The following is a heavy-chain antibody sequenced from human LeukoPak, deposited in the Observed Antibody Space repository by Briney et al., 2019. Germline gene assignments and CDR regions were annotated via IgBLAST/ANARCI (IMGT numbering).Heavy chain of an antibody. CDR2: INPDGRDT. D-gene: IGHD2-21*02. V-gene: IGHV3-7*01. CDR3: TSWGDTTAEYFQR. Sequence: GGSLRLSCVVSGFTFNRCWMNWVRQAPGKGLEWVAHINPDGRDTYYVDSVKGRFTISRDNAQNSMYLQMNSLRVEDTAVYYCTSWGDTTAEYFQRWGQGTLVTVSS. J-gene: IGHJ1*01. CDR1: GFTFNRCW.